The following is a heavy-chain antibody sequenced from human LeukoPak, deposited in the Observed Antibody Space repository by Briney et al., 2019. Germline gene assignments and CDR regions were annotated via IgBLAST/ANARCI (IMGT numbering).Heavy chain of an antibody. Sequence: GGSLRLSCAASGFTFSSYGMHWVRQAPGKGLEWVAVISYDGSNKYYADSVKGRFTISRDNSKNTLYQQMNSLRAEDTAVYYCAKDLGRVAVAGTRGNFDYWGQGTLVTVSS. CDR3: AKDLGRVAVAGTRGNFDY. J-gene: IGHJ4*02. CDR1: GFTFSSYG. CDR2: ISYDGSNK. D-gene: IGHD6-19*01. V-gene: IGHV3-30*18.